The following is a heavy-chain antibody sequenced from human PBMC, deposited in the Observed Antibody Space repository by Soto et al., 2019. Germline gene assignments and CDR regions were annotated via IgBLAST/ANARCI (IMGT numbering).Heavy chain of an antibody. Sequence: QVQLQESGPGLVKPSETLSLTCTVSGGSISSYYWSWIRQPPGKGLEWIGYIYYSGSTNYNPSLKSRVTISVDTSKNQFSLKLSSVTAADTAVYYCARHPHYCSGGSCYYRQIDYWGQGTLVTVSS. D-gene: IGHD2-15*01. CDR2: IYYSGST. CDR1: GGSISSYY. J-gene: IGHJ4*02. CDR3: ARHPHYCSGGSCYYRQIDY. V-gene: IGHV4-59*08.